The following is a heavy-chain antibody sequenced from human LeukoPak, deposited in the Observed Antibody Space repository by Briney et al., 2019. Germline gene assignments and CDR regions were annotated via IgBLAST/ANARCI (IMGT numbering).Heavy chain of an antibody. D-gene: IGHD3-22*01. CDR3: ARVTHSSGYDDAFDI. CDR2: IYYSGST. V-gene: IGHV4-59*06. CDR1: GGSVSGYY. Sequence: PSETLSLTCTVSGGSVSGYYWSWIRQPPGKGLEWIGYIYYSGSTYYNPSLKSRVTISVDTSKNQFSLKLSSVTAADTAVYYCARVTHSSGYDDAFDIWGQGTMVTVSS. J-gene: IGHJ3*02.